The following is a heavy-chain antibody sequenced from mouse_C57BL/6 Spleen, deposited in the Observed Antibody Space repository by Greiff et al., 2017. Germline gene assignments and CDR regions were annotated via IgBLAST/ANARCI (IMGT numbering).Heavy chain of an antibody. Sequence: VQLQQSGAELAKPGASVKLSCKASGYTFTSYWMHWVKQRPGQGLEWIGYINPSSGYTKYNQKFKDKATLTADKSSSTAYMQLSSLTYEYSAVYYCARDYCNYDWYCDVWGTGTTVTVSS. D-gene: IGHD2-1*01. V-gene: IGHV1-7*01. CDR3: ARDYCNYDWYCDV. J-gene: IGHJ1*03. CDR1: GYTFTSYW. CDR2: INPSSGYT.